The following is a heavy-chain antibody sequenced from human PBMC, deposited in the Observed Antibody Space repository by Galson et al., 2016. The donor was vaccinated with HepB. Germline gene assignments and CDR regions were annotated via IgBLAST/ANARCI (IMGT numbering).Heavy chain of an antibody. V-gene: IGHV3-53*01. D-gene: IGHD6-19*01. Sequence: ETLSLTCTVSNASMTSYVWNWVRQAPGKGLEWVSLIFTGGSKYYAESVRGRFTISRDNSRNTVYLQMDALRGDDTAMYYCAKDVTLALASGWYDAAFDIWGRGTMVTVSS. CDR3: AKDVTLALASGWYDAAFDI. CDR2: IFTGGSK. J-gene: IGHJ3*02. CDR1: NASMTSYV.